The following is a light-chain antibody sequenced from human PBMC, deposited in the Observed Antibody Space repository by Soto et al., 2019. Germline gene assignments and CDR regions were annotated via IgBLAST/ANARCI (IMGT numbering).Light chain of an antibody. CDR2: GNY. CDR3: QSYDSGLSGYV. J-gene: IGLJ1*01. V-gene: IGLV1-40*01. CDR1: SSNIGAGYD. Sequence: QLVLTQPPSVSGAPGQRVTISCTGSSSNIGAGYDVHWFQQLPGTAPKLLIFGNYNRPTGVPDRFSGSKSETSASLAITGLQAEDEADYYCQSYDSGLSGYVFGAGTKLTVL.